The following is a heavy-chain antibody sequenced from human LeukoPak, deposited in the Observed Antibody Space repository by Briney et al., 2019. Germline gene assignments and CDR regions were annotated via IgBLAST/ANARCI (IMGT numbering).Heavy chain of an antibody. D-gene: IGHD6-6*01. Sequence: SQTLSLTCTVSGGSIGSGDCYWSWIRQPPGQGLEWIGYIYHSGATYYNSSLKSRVTISVDRSKNQFSLKLTSVTAADAAVYFCATLSSSSDESGVWNRRTYYYYYMDVWGKGTTVTVSS. CDR2: IYHSGAT. V-gene: IGHV4-30-2*01. J-gene: IGHJ6*03. CDR3: ATLSSSSDESGVWNRRTYYYYYMDV. CDR1: GGSIGSGDCY.